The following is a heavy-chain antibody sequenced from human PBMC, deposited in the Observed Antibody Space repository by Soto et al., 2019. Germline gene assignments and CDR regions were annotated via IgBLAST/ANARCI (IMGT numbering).Heavy chain of an antibody. Sequence: QVQLQVSAPGLVKPSETLSLTCTVSGDSISAYSWSWVRQPPGKGLEWIGNIHYNGNTKYNPSLKSRVTXSXXXSXXQFSLKLISVTAADTAKYFCAREGNLGRWLQPLAFWGQGTLVTVSS. CDR3: AREGNLGRWLQPLAF. CDR1: GDSISAYS. V-gene: IGHV4-59*01. CDR2: IHYNGNT. D-gene: IGHD5-12*01. J-gene: IGHJ4*02.